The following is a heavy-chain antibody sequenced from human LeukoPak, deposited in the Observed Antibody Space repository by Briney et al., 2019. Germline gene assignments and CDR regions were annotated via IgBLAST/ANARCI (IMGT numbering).Heavy chain of an antibody. CDR1: GFTFSSYS. V-gene: IGHV3-21*01. Sequence: GGSLRLSCAASGFTFSSYSMNWVRQAPGKGLEWVSSISSSSSYIYYADSVKGRFTISRDNAKNSLYLQMNSLRAEDTAVYYCARGEHSSSFFDYWGQGTLVTVSS. CDR2: ISSSSSYI. CDR3: ARGEHSSSFFDY. J-gene: IGHJ4*02. D-gene: IGHD6-6*01.